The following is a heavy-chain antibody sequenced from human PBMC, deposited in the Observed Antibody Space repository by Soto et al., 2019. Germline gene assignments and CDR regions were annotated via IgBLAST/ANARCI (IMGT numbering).Heavy chain of an antibody. D-gene: IGHD3-3*01. V-gene: IGHV1-69*13. Sequence: GASVKVSCKASGGTFSSYAISWVRQAPGQGLEWMGGIIPIFGTANYAQKFQGRVTITADESTSTAYMELSSLRSEDTAVYYCARGRFLEWLSTRYYYYGMDVWGQGTTVTVSS. J-gene: IGHJ6*02. CDR2: IIPIFGTA. CDR1: GGTFSSYA. CDR3: ARGRFLEWLSTRYYYYGMDV.